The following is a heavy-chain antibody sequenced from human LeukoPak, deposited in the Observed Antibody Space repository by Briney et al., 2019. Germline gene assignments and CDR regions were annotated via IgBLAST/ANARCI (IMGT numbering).Heavy chain of an antibody. Sequence: SGPTLVNPTQTLTLTCTFSGFSLSTSGVGVGWIRQPPGKALEWLALIYWSDDKRYSPSLKSRLTITKDTSKNQVVLTMTNMDPVDTATYYCAHRGYYDSSGYYLHYYFDYWGQGTLVTVSS. V-gene: IGHV2-5*01. J-gene: IGHJ4*02. D-gene: IGHD3-22*01. CDR3: AHRGYYDSSGYYLHYYFDY. CDR1: GFSLSTSGVG. CDR2: IYWSDDK.